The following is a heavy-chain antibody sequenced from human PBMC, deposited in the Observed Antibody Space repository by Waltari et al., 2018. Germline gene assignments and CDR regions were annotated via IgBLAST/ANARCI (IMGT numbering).Heavy chain of an antibody. V-gene: IGHV1-3*01. D-gene: IGHD6-13*01. CDR1: GFPFTNYA. Sequence: QVHLVQSGAELKKPGTSVKISCKASGFPFTNYAIHWVRQAPGQRLEWMGWFNAGSRLQKDSRNFQGRVTITRDTSATTAYMELSGLTSEDTAVYYCARALAAAGKRLAYWGQGTLVIVSS. CDR2: FNAGSRLQ. J-gene: IGHJ4*02. CDR3: ARALAAAGKRLAY.